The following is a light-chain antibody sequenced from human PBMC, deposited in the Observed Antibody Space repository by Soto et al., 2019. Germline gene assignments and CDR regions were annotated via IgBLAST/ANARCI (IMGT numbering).Light chain of an antibody. CDR3: QQYNSYRT. Sequence: DIQMNPPPSTLSASVGDRVTITCRASQSISSWLAWYQQKPGIAPTILIYKSSSLESGVPSSFSGGGSGTEFTLTISSLQPDDFATYYCQQYNSYRTFGQGTKVDIK. CDR1: QSISSW. CDR2: KSS. J-gene: IGKJ1*01. V-gene: IGKV1-5*03.